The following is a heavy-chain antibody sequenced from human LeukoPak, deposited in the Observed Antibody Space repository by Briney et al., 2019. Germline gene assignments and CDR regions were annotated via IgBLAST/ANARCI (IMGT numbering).Heavy chain of an antibody. CDR2: ITPYNGDT. V-gene: IGHV1-18*01. Sequence: ASVNVSCKASGDTFITYGITWVRQAPGQGLEWMGWITPYNGDTNYAQNLQDRVTMTTDTSTSTAYMELRSLRSDDTAVYFCARVAGVSYNYFDSWGQGTLVTVSS. CDR1: GDTFITYG. D-gene: IGHD1-26*01. CDR3: ARVAGVSYNYFDS. J-gene: IGHJ4*02.